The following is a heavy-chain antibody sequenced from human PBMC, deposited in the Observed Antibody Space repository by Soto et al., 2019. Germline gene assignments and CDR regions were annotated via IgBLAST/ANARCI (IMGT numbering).Heavy chain of an antibody. V-gene: IGHV3-23*01. J-gene: IGHJ4*02. CDR3: AKALVATIIFPAFDYDSSGPADY. CDR1: GFTFSIYA. Sequence: GGSLRLSCAASGFTFSIYAMSWVRQAPGKGLEWVSAISGSGGSTYYADSVKGRFTISRDNSKNTLYLQMNSLRAEDTAVYYCAKALVATIIFPAFDYDSSGPADYWGQGTLVTVSS. D-gene: IGHD3-22*01. CDR2: ISGSGGST.